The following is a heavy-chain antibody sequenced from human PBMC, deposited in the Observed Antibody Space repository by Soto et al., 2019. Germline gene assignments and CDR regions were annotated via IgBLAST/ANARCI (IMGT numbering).Heavy chain of an antibody. CDR2: IIPLFGTT. Sequence: QVQLVQSGAELKKPGSSVKVSCKASGGTFNTYGISWVRQAPGQGIEWMGGIIPLFGTTNYAQKFKGRVTITADDSTSTVYMELSSLRFEDTAIYYCASARGSSWYNWFDPWGQGTLVTVSS. J-gene: IGHJ5*02. D-gene: IGHD1-26*01. V-gene: IGHV1-69*01. CDR1: GGTFNTYG. CDR3: ASARGSSWYNWFDP.